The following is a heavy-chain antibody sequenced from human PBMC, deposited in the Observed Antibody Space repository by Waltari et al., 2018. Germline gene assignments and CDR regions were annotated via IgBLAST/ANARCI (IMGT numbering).Heavy chain of an antibody. Sequence: VKKPGSSVKVSCKASGGTFSSYAISWVRQAPGQGLEWMGGIIPIFGTANYAQKFQGRVTITADESTSTAYMELSSLRSEDTAVYYCARFYHPEWSTSPRGGYYYGMDVWGQGTTVTVSS. V-gene: IGHV1-69*01. CDR2: IIPIFGTA. J-gene: IGHJ6*02. CDR1: GGTFSSYA. CDR3: ARFYHPEWSTSPRGGYYYGMDV. D-gene: IGHD2-2*01.